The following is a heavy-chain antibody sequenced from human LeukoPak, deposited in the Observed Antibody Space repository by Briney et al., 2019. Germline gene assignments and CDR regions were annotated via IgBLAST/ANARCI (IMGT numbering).Heavy chain of an antibody. D-gene: IGHD3-22*01. Sequence: ASVKVSCKASRYTFTCYYMHWVRQAPGQGLEWMGWINPNSGGTNYAQKFQGRVTMTRDTSISTAYMELSRLRSDDTAVYYCARDGRYYDSSGYTNWFDPWGQGTLVTVSS. CDR1: RYTFTCYY. J-gene: IGHJ5*02. CDR3: ARDGRYYDSSGYTNWFDP. V-gene: IGHV1-2*02. CDR2: INPNSGGT.